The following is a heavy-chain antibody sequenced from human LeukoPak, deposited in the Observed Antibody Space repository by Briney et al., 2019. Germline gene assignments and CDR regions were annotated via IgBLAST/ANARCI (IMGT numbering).Heavy chain of an antibody. Sequence: GGSLRLSCGASGFTFSSYWMSWVRQAPGKGLEWVANIKEDGSDKNYVDSVKGRFTISRDNAKNSLYLQMNSLRAEDTAVYYCARESWSSLTWGRGTLVTASS. J-gene: IGHJ5*02. V-gene: IGHV3-7*01. CDR2: IKEDGSDK. CDR1: GFTFSSYW. D-gene: IGHD3-3*01. CDR3: ARESWSSLT.